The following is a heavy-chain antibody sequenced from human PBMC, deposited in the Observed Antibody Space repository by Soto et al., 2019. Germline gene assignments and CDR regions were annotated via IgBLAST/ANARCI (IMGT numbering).Heavy chain of an antibody. V-gene: IGHV2-5*02. CDR1: GFSLSTSGVG. CDR3: AHRAMTSPGHWNFDH. Sequence: SGPTLVNPTQTLTLTCTFSGFSLSTSGVGVGWIRQPPGKALEWLALIYWDDTKEYSPSPKSRLTIIKDTSKNHVVLIMTNMDPVDTATYSCAHRAMTSPGHWNFDHWGQGTLVTVSS. J-gene: IGHJ4*02. D-gene: IGHD1-1*01. CDR2: IYWDDTK.